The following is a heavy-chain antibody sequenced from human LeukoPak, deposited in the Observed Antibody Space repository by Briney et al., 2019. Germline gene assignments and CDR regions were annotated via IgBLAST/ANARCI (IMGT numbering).Heavy chain of an antibody. CDR1: GFTVSSNY. V-gene: IGHV3-53*01. CDR3: ARLFPSRYGPRYFDY. J-gene: IGHJ4*02. CDR2: TYSGGST. D-gene: IGHD2-21*01. Sequence: GGSLRLSCAASGFTVSSNYMSWVRQAPGKGLEWVSVTYSGGSTYYADSVKGRFTISRDNSKNTLYLQMNSLRAEDTAVYYCARLFPSRYGPRYFDYWGQGTLVTVSS.